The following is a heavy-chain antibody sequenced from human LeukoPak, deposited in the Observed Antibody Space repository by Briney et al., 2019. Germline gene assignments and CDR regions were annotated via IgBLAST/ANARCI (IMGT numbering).Heavy chain of an antibody. CDR2: IGGSGGST. J-gene: IGHJ4*02. D-gene: IGHD3-22*01. Sequence: GGSLRLSCAASGFTFSSYAMSWVRQAPGKGLEWVSAIGGSGGSTYYADSVKGRFTISRDNSKNTLYLQMNSLRAEDTAVYYCAKYGHYYDSSGYPYFDYWGQGTLVTVSS. V-gene: IGHV3-23*01. CDR3: AKYGHYYDSSGYPYFDY. CDR1: GFTFSSYA.